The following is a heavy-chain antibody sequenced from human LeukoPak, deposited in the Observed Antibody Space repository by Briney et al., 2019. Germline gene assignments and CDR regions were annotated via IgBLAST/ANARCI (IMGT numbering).Heavy chain of an antibody. CDR1: GYTFTGYY. V-gene: IGHV1-2*02. CDR3: ASPRDGSTYYYYGMDV. CDR2: INPNSGGT. D-gene: IGHD2-2*01. J-gene: IGHJ6*02. Sequence: ASVKVSCKASGYTFTGYYMHWVRQAPGQGLEWMGWINPNSGGTNYAQKFQGRVTMTRDTSISTAYMELSRLRSDDTGVYYCASPRDGSTYYYYGMDVWGQGTTVTVSS.